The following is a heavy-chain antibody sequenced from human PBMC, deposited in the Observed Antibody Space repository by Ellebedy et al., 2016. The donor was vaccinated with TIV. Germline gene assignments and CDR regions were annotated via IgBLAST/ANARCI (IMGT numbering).Heavy chain of an antibody. J-gene: IGHJ3*02. CDR3: ARGLADYYDSSGYPGDDAFDI. D-gene: IGHD3-22*01. CDR1: GYTFTSYA. Sequence: ASVKVSCXASGYTFTSYAMHWVRQAPGQRLEWMGCINAGNGNTKYSQKFQGRVTITRDTSASTAYMELSSLRSEDTAVYYCARGLADYYDSSGYPGDDAFDIWGQGTMVTVSS. V-gene: IGHV1-3*01. CDR2: INAGNGNT.